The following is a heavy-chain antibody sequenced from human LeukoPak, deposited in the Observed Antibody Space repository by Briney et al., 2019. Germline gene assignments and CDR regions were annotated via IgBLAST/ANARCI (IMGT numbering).Heavy chain of an antibody. J-gene: IGHJ4*02. V-gene: IGHV3-23*01. CDR3: AKDQLFGGDSRFDY. Sequence: GGSLRLSCAASGFTFSSYAMSWVRQAPGKGLEWVSAVSGSGASTYYADSVKGRFTISRDNSKNTLYLQMNSLRAEDTAVYYCAKDQLFGGDSRFDYWGQRTLVTVSS. CDR1: GFTFSSYA. CDR2: VSGSGAST. D-gene: IGHD2-21*01.